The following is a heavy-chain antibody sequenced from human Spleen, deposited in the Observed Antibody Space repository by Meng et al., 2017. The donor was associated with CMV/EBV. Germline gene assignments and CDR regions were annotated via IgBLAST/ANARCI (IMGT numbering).Heavy chain of an antibody. Sequence: ASVKVSCKASGYTFTNYAIIWVRQAPGPGLEWMGWINTENGNTQYAQKFQGRFTMSTDTSTSTAYMELRSLRSDDTAVYYCARDQRAVGISGTTVAFDYWGQGTLVTVSS. CDR2: INTENGNT. CDR3: ARDQRAVGISGTTVAFDY. V-gene: IGHV1-18*01. J-gene: IGHJ4*02. D-gene: IGHD1-7*01. CDR1: GYTFTNYA.